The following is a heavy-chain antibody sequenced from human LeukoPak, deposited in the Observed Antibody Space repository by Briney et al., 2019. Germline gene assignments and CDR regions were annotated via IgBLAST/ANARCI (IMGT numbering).Heavy chain of an antibody. J-gene: IGHJ6*03. CDR1: GGTFSSYA. D-gene: IGHD1-20*01. V-gene: IGHV1-69*05. Sequence: SVKVSCKASGGTFSSYAISWVRQAPGQGLEWMGGIIPIFGTANYAQKFQGRVTMTSDTSISTAYMELSRLRSDDTAVYYCASEYNWNDPAYYYYMDVWGKGTTVTVSS. CDR3: ASEYNWNDPAYYYYMDV. CDR2: IIPIFGTA.